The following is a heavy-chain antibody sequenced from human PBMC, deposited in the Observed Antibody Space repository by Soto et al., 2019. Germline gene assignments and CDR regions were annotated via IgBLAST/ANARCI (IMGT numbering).Heavy chain of an antibody. CDR1: GFTFSSYS. CDR2: ISSSSSTI. CDR3: ARWRRRDTAMVYYFDY. J-gene: IGHJ4*02. Sequence: EVQLVESGGGLVQPGGSLRLSCAASGFTFSSYSMNWVRQAPGKGLEWVSYISSSSSTIYYADSVKGRFTISRDNAQNSLYLQMNSLRDEDTAVYYCARWRRRDTAMVYYFDYWGQGTLVTVSS. D-gene: IGHD5-18*01. V-gene: IGHV3-48*02.